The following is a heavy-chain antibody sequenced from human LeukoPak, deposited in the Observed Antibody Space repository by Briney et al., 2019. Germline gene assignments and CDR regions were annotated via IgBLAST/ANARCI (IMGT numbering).Heavy chain of an antibody. V-gene: IGHV3-23*01. CDR3: VSGWYIDY. J-gene: IGHJ4*02. Sequence: PGGSLRLSCAASGFTFSSYAMSWVRQAPGKGLEWVSAISDRSGRTNYADSVKSRFTISSDNSKNTRVLQMNSLRAEDTAVYYCVSGWYIDYWGQGTLVTVSS. D-gene: IGHD6-19*01. CDR1: GFTFSSYA. CDR2: ISDRSGRT.